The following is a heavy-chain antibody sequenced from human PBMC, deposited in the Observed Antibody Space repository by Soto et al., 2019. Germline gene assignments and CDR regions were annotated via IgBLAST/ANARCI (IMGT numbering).Heavy chain of an antibody. CDR2: IYYSGKT. D-gene: IGHD1-7*01. J-gene: IGHJ5*01. V-gene: IGHV4-59*01. CDR3: GRGEVDRYKSSYRIDS. CDR1: GGSISSYY. Sequence: LSLTCTGSGGSISSYYWSWIRQPPGKGLEWIGYIYYSGKTNYNPSLKSRVTISVDTSKNQFSLKLSSVTAADTAVYYCGRGEVDRYKSSYRIDSWGQGTRVTVSS.